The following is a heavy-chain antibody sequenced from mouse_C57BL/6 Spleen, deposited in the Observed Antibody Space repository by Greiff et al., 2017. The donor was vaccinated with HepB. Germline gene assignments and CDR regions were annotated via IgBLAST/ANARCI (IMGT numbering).Heavy chain of an antibody. V-gene: IGHV3-6*01. CDR3: ARGDLYFDY. D-gene: IGHD3-3*01. J-gene: IGHJ2*01. CDR1: GYSITSGYY. CDR2: ISYDGSN. Sequence: DVHLVESGPGLVKPSQSLSLTCSVTGYSITSGYYWNWIRQFPGNKLEWMGYISYDGSNNYNPSLKNRISITRDTSKNQFFLKLNSVTTEDTATYYCARGDLYFDYWGQGTTLTVSS.